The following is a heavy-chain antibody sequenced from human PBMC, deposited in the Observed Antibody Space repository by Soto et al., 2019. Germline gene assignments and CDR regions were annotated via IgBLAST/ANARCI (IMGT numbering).Heavy chain of an antibody. CDR3: ARYTNFSPYYHGADV. CDR1: GVSISSGDYY. J-gene: IGHJ6*02. CDR2: IYYSGNT. D-gene: IGHD2-8*01. Sequence: QVQLQESGPGLVKPSQSVSLTCTVSGVSISSGDYYWSWIRQPPGKGLEWIGYIYYSGNTNYAPSLRSRLTISSDTSWNQYSLHLMSVTAADTAIYYCARYTNFSPYYHGADVWGQGTTVTVSS. V-gene: IGHV4-30-4*01.